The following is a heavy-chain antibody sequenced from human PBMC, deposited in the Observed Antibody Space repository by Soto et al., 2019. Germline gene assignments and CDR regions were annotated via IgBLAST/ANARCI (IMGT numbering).Heavy chain of an antibody. CDR2: IGVNVGHI. V-gene: IGHV3-21*01. CDR1: GFNFNYYT. CDR3: AKWQQLK. D-gene: IGHD6-13*01. J-gene: IGHJ4*02. Sequence: GESLKIPCVGSGFNFNYYTMTWVRQAPGKGLEWVASIGVNVGHIFYADSVKGRFTISRDDSKKTLFLQMNSLKVEDTAVYYCAKWQQLKWGQGTLVTVSS.